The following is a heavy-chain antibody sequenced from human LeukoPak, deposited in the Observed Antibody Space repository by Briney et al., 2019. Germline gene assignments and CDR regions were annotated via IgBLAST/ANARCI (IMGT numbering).Heavy chain of an antibody. V-gene: IGHV1-46*01. CDR3: ARRKVATMSLTGMDV. CDR2: INPSGGST. D-gene: IGHD5-12*01. CDR1: GYTFTSYY. J-gene: IGHJ6*02. Sequence: GASVKVSCKASGYTFTSYYMHWVRQAPGQGLEWMGIINPSGGSTSYAQKFQGRVTMTRDTSTSTVYMELSSLRSEDTAVYYCARRKVATMSLTGMDVWGQGTTVTVSS.